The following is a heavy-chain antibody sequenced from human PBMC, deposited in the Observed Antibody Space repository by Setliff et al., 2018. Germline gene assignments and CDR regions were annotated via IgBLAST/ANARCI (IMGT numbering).Heavy chain of an antibody. Sequence: SETLSLTCAVYGGSFSGYYWSWIRQPPGKGLEWIGEINHSGSTNYNPSLKSRGTISVDTSKNQYSLKLSSVTAADTAVYYCARVVPAAMYFDYWGQGTLVTVSS. J-gene: IGHJ4*02. CDR3: ARVVPAAMYFDY. D-gene: IGHD2-2*01. CDR1: GGSFSGYY. V-gene: IGHV4-34*01. CDR2: INHSGST.